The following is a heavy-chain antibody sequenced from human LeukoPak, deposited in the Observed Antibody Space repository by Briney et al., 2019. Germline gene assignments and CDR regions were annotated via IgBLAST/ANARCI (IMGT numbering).Heavy chain of an antibody. CDR1: GNTFTGYY. D-gene: IGHD3-22*01. V-gene: IGHV1-2*02. Sequence: ASVKVSCKASGNTFTGYYMHWVRQASGQGLEWMGWIIPNTGGTNYAQKFQGRVTMTRDTSISTAYMEVSRLRSDDTAVYYCARGVVEKSLDYWGQGTLVTVSS. CDR2: IIPNTGGT. CDR3: ARGVVEKSLDY. J-gene: IGHJ4*02.